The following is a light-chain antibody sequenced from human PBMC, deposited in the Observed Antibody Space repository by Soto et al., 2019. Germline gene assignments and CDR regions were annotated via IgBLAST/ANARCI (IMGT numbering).Light chain of an antibody. V-gene: IGLV2-23*01. CDR1: SSDVGSYNL. J-gene: IGLJ1*01. CDR2: EGS. CDR3: CSYAGSSTNYV. Sequence: QSALTHPASVSGSPGQSITISCTGTSSDVGSYNLVSWYQQHPGKAPKLMIYEGSKRPSGVSNRFSGSKSGSTASLTISGLQAEDEADYYCCSYAGSSTNYVFGTGTKVTVL.